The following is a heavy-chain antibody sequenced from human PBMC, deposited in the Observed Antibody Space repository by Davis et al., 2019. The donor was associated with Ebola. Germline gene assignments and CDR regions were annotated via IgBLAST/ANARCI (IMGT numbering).Heavy chain of an antibody. V-gene: IGHV3-30*03. Sequence: GESLKISCAASGFTFSSYAMHWVRQAPGKGLEWVAVISYDGSNKYYADSVKGRFTISRDNSKNTLYLQMNSLRAEDTAVYYCASDIVVVPATSKGMDVWGQGTTVTVSS. CDR3: ASDIVVVPATSKGMDV. D-gene: IGHD2-2*01. CDR2: ISYDGSNK. J-gene: IGHJ6*02. CDR1: GFTFSSYA.